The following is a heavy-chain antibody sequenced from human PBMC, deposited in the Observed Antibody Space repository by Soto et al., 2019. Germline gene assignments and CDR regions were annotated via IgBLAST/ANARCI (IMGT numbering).Heavy chain of an antibody. CDR3: TRDPEALDY. Sequence: EVQLVESGGDLVQPGGSLRLSCAASGFTFSTYSMNWVRQAPGKGLEWVAYVSRGSPTMHYADSVKGRFTISRDNAKNSLYLQRNSLKADDTAVYYCTRDPEALDYWGQGTLVTVSS. J-gene: IGHJ4*02. V-gene: IGHV3-48*01. CDR1: GFTFSTYS. CDR2: VSRGSPTM.